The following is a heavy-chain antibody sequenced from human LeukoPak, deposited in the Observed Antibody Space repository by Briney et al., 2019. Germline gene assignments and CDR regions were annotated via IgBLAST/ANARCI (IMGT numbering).Heavy chain of an antibody. CDR1: GFTFSIYS. J-gene: IGHJ4*02. Sequence: GGALRLSCAAPGFTFSIYSMNWVRQAPGKGPEWVSFISGSSSSTFYADSVKGRFTVSRDNAKNTLYLQMNSLRDEDTAVYYCARNPGGIGDYWGQGTLVTVSS. D-gene: IGHD4-23*01. CDR2: ISGSSSST. CDR3: ARNPGGIGDY. V-gene: IGHV3-48*02.